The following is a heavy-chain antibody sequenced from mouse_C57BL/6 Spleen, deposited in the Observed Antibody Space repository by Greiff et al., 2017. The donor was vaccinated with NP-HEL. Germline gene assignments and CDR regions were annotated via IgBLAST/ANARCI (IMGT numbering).Heavy chain of an antibody. CDR2: IYPRSGNT. Sequence: QVQLQQSGAELARPGASVKLSCKASGYTFTSYGISWVKQRTGQGLEWIGEIYPRSGNTYYNEKFKGKATLTADKSSSTAYMELRSLTSEDSAVYFCARDRNPTITTVVEEAMDYWGQGTSVTVSS. CDR1: GYTFTSYG. CDR3: ARDRNPTITTVVEEAMDY. V-gene: IGHV1-81*01. J-gene: IGHJ4*01. D-gene: IGHD1-1*01.